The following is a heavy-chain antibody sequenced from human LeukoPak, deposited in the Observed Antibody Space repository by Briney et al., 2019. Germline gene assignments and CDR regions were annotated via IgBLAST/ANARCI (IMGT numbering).Heavy chain of an antibody. D-gene: IGHD3-3*01. V-gene: IGHV4-59*11. Sequence: SETLSLTCTVSGGSISSHYWSWIRQPPGKGLEWIGYIYYSGSTNYNPSLKSRVTISVDTSKNQFSLKLSSVTAADTAVYYCASYDIWSGNWFDPWGQGTLVTVSS. CDR3: ASYDIWSGNWFDP. CDR1: GGSISSHY. J-gene: IGHJ5*02. CDR2: IYYSGST.